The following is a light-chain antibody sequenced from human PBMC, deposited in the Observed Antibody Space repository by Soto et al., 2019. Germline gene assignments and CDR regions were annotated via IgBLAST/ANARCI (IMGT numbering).Light chain of an antibody. CDR1: QSLASY. Sequence: EIVLTQSPATLSLSPAERATLSCRASQSLASYLAWYQQKPGQPPRLLIYDASSRATAIPARFSGSGSGTDFTLTVSSLESQDFAVYYWHQRSDWPITFGGSTKV. CDR3: HQRSDWPIT. J-gene: IGKJ4*01. V-gene: IGKV3-11*01. CDR2: DAS.